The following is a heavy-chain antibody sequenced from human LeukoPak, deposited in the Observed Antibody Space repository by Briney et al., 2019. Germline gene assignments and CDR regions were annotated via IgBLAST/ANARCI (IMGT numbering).Heavy chain of an antibody. V-gene: IGHV3-23*01. J-gene: IGHJ4*02. CDR2: ISGSGTNT. CDR3: AKDPFRARISAPDY. D-gene: IGHD6-6*01. CDR1: GFTFSSYA. Sequence: GGSLRLSCAASGFTFSSYAMRWVRQAPGKGLEWVSAISGSGTNTYYADSVKGRFTISRDNSKNTLYLQINSLRAEDTAVYYCAKDPFRARISAPDYWGQGTLVTVSS.